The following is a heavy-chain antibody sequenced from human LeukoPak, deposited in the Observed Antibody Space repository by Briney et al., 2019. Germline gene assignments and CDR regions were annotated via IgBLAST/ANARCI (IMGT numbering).Heavy chain of an antibody. CDR2: INPSGGST. D-gene: IGHD1-26*01. V-gene: IGHV1-46*01. Sequence: GASVKVSCKASGYTFTSYYMHWVRQAPGQGLEWMGIINPSGGSTSYAQKFQGRVTMTRDTSTSTVYMELSSLRSEDTAVYYCARDIPFSGWELPPSASGDYWGQGTLVTVSS. CDR1: GYTFTSYY. CDR3: ARDIPFSGWELPPSASGDY. J-gene: IGHJ4*02.